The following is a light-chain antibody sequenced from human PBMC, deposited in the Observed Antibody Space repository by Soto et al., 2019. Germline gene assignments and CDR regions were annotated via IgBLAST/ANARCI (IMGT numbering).Light chain of an antibody. J-gene: IGLJ2*01. CDR1: NSNIGSNT. CDR3: CSYAGSDTMI. CDR2: TNN. Sequence: QSVLTQPPSASGTPGQRVTISCSGSNSNIGSNTVNWFQQLPGTAPKLLIYTNNQRPSGVPDRFSGSKSGTSASLAVSGLQSEDEADYYCCSYAGSDTMIFGGGTKLTVL. V-gene: IGLV1-44*01.